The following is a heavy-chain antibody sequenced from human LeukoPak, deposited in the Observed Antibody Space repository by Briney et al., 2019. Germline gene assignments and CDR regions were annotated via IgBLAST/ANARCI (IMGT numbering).Heavy chain of an antibody. CDR3: ARLTGNYGDY. Sequence: GGSLRLSCAASGFTFSSYSMNWVRQAPGKGLEWVSSISSGSSYIYYADSVKGRFTISRENAKNSLYLQMDSLRAEDTAAYYCARLTGNYGDYWGQGTLVTVSS. CDR2: ISSGSSYI. CDR1: GFTFSSYS. V-gene: IGHV3-21*01. D-gene: IGHD3-10*01. J-gene: IGHJ4*02.